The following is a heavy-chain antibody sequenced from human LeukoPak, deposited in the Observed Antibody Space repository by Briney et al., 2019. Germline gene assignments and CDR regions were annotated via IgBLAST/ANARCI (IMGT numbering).Heavy chain of an antibody. Sequence: GGSLRLSCAASGFTVSSNYMSWVRQAPGKGLEWVSVIYSGGSTYYADSVKGRFTISRDNSKNTLYLQMNSLRAEDTAVYYCARYKSQLPHRDDAFDIWGQGTMVTVSS. CDR1: GFTVSSNY. V-gene: IGHV3-53*01. J-gene: IGHJ3*02. CDR3: ARYKSQLPHRDDAFDI. D-gene: IGHD2-2*01. CDR2: IYSGGST.